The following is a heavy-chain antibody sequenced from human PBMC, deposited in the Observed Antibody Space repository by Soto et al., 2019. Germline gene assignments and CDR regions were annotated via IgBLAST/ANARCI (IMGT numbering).Heavy chain of an antibody. D-gene: IGHD5-12*01. Sequence: GESLKISCKGSGYSFTSYWIGWVRQMPGKGLEWMGIIYPGDSDTRYSPSFQGQVTISADKSISTAYLQWSSLKASDTAMYYCARTVTIVATNREYYFDYWGQGTLVTVSS. CDR1: GYSFTSYW. CDR2: IYPGDSDT. CDR3: ARTVTIVATNREYYFDY. J-gene: IGHJ4*02. V-gene: IGHV5-51*01.